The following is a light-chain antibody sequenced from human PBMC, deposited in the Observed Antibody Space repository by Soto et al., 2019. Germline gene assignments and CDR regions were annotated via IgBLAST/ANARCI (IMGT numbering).Light chain of an antibody. CDR2: DAY. CDR1: QNVANY. CDR3: QQRSSRVT. V-gene: IGKV3-11*01. Sequence: EVVLTQSPATLSLSPGERATLSCRASQNVANYLAWYKQKPGQAPRLLIYDAYNRATGIPARFSGSGSGTDFTLTIRSLEPEDFAVYYCQQRSSRVTFGQGTRLEIK. J-gene: IGKJ5*01.